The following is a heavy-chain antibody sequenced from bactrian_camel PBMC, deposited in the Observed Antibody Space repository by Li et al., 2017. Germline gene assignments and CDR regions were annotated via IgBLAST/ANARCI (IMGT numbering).Heavy chain of an antibody. CDR3: AASFTACVARAHYVDRYNY. CDR2: IDLDDDT. J-gene: IGHJ4*01. CDR1: GSGDSNC. Sequence: HVQLVESGGGLVQPGGSLRLSCEASGSGDSNCMYWFRQAPGKEREGVATIDLDDDTDYADSVKGRFTVSRDTARNTLYLQMNCLKPEDTAVYYCAASFTACVARAHYVDRYNYWGQGTQVTVS. V-gene: IGHV3S1*01. D-gene: IGHD3*01.